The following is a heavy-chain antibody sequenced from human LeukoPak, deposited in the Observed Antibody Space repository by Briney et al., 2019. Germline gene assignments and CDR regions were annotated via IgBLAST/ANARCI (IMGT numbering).Heavy chain of an antibody. D-gene: IGHD2-8*02. CDR3: ARDSVLTY. CDR1: GFTFSSYS. J-gene: IGHJ4*02. CDR2: ISSSSGAI. Sequence: GGSLRLSCAASGFTFSSYSMNWVRQAPGKGLEWVSYISSSSGAIYYADSVKGRFTISRDNAKNSLYLQMNSLRDKDTAVYYCARDSVLTYWGQGTLVTVSS. V-gene: IGHV3-48*02.